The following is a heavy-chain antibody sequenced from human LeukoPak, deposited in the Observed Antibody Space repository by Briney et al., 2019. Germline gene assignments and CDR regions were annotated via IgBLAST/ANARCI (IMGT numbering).Heavy chain of an antibody. CDR1: GGPIISGSYF. CDR3: ARGGPSYGVIEY. Sequence: SETLSLTCTVSGGPIISGSYFWSRIRQPPGKGLEWIGFIFSSGTTKYTPSLESRVTISVDMSRNQFSLRLRSVTAADTAIYYCARGGPSYGVIEYWGQGTLVTVSS. D-gene: IGHD3-3*01. J-gene: IGHJ4*02. V-gene: IGHV4-61*01. CDR2: IFSSGTT.